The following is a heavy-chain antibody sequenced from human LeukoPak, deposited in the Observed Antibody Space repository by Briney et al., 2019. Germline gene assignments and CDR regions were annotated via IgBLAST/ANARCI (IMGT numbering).Heavy chain of an antibody. CDR2: IYYSGST. D-gene: IGHD3-10*01. Sequence: SETLSLTCTVSGGSISSYYWSWIRQPPGKGLEWIGYIYYSGSTNYNPSLKSRVTISVDMSKNQFSLKPSSVTAADTAVYYCARGSTYGSGSYYYYYYMDVWGKGTTVTISS. J-gene: IGHJ6*03. CDR3: ARGSTYGSGSYYYYYYMDV. CDR1: GGSISSYY. V-gene: IGHV4-59*01.